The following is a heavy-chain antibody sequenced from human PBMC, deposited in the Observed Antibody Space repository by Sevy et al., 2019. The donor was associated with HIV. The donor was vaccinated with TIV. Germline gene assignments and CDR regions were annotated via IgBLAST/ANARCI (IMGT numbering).Heavy chain of an antibody. CDR3: XXXXXXXXXXXXSXEGDWLDP. CDR1: GYTLTKLS. V-gene: IGHV1-24*01. J-gene: IGHJ5*02. Sequence: ASVKVSCKVSGYTLTKLSIHWVRQAPGKGLEWMGYFDPQEGETIYAQRFQGRLTMTVDTSTDTAYMELSSLTSEDTXXXXXXXXXXXXXXXXXSXEGDWLDPWGQGTQVTVSS. CDR2: FDPQEGET.